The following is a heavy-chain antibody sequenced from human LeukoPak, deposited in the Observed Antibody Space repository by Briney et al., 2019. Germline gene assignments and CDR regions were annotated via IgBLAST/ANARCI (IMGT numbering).Heavy chain of an antibody. J-gene: IGHJ4*02. Sequence: GGSLRLSCAVSGFTVSNNYMSWVRQAPGKGLEWVSVIYSGGNTYYVDSVKGRFTISRDNSKNTLYLQMNSLRAEDTAVYYCARGREDILTGYHYSDYWGQGTLVTVSS. CDR1: GFTVSNNY. V-gene: IGHV3-66*01. CDR2: IYSGGNT. D-gene: IGHD3-9*01. CDR3: ARGREDILTGYHYSDY.